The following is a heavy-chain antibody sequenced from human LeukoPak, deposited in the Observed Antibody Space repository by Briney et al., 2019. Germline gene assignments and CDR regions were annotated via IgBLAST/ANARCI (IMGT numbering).Heavy chain of an antibody. CDR1: GFTFSSYA. V-gene: IGHV3-23*01. CDR2: FSGSGGST. Sequence: PGGSLRLSCAASGFTFSSYAMSWVRQAPGKGLEWVSAFSGSGGSTYYADSVKGRFTISRDNSKNTLYLQMNSLRAEDTAVYYCAKAYCSSTSCYVDYWGQGTLVTVSS. J-gene: IGHJ4*02. CDR3: AKAYCSSTSCYVDY. D-gene: IGHD2-2*01.